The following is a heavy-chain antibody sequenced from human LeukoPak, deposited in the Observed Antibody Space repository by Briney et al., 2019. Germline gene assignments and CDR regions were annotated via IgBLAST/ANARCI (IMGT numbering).Heavy chain of an antibody. Sequence: GGSLRLSCAPSGFTFSAYSLSWVRQAPGKGLEWVAKIKKDGSEKDYVDSVKGRFTISRDNAKGSLYLQLNSLRAEDTAVYYCARGFQRGDSPVWGQGTLVTVPS. CDR2: IKKDGSEK. V-gene: IGHV3-7*01. CDR3: ARGFQRGDSPV. J-gene: IGHJ4*02. D-gene: IGHD2-21*02. CDR1: GFTFSAYS.